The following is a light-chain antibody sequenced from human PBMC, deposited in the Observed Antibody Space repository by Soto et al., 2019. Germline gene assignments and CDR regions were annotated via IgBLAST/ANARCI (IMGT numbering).Light chain of an antibody. J-gene: IGLJ1*01. CDR1: SSNIGAGYD. CDR2: GNN. Sequence: QSVLTQPPSVSGAPGQRVTISCTGSSSNIGAGYDVHWYQQLPGTAPKLLIYGNNNRPSGVPDRFSGSKSDTSASLAITGLQAEDEAEYYWQSYDSSLSVLYVFGTGTKVTVL. CDR3: QSYDSSLSVLYV. V-gene: IGLV1-40*01.